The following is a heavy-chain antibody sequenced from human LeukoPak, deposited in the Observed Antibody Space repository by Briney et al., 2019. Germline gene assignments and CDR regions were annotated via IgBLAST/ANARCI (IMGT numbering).Heavy chain of an antibody. J-gene: IGHJ6*02. CDR1: GGTFSSYA. CDR2: VIPILGIT. D-gene: IGHD3-10*01. V-gene: IGHV1-69*04. CDR3: ARDLEMVRGAQEPYGMDV. Sequence: SVKVSCKASGGTFSSYAISWVRQAPGQGLEWMGRVIPILGITNYAQKFQGRVTITADKSTSTAYMELSSLRSEDTAVYYCARDLEMVRGAQEPYGMDVWGQGTTVTVSS.